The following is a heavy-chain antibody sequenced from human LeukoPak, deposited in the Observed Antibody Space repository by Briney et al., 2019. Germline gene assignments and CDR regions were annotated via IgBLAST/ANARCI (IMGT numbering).Heavy chain of an antibody. D-gene: IGHD3-22*01. CDR1: GGSISSYY. J-gene: IGHJ2*01. Sequence: SETLSLTCTVSGGSISSYYWRWIRQPPGKGLEGLGYIYYRGSTHYNPSLKSRHTISVDTSKNQFSLKLSSVTAADTAVYYCARVRYDSSGYYYVGFWYFDLWGRGTLVTASS. CDR3: ARVRYDSSGYYYVGFWYFDL. CDR2: IYYRGST. V-gene: IGHV4-59*01.